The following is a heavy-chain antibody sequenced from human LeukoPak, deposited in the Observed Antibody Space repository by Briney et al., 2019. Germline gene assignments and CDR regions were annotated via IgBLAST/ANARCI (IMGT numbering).Heavy chain of an antibody. Sequence: SETLSLTCTVSGGSISSGGYYWSWIRQHPGKGLEWIGCTYYSGSTNYNPSLKGRVTISIDTSKNQFSLSLNYMTAADTAVYYCASGDNDPLFDYWGQGTLVTVSS. CDR2: TYYSGST. D-gene: IGHD1-1*01. V-gene: IGHV4-31*03. CDR3: ASGDNDPLFDY. CDR1: GGSISSGGYY. J-gene: IGHJ4*02.